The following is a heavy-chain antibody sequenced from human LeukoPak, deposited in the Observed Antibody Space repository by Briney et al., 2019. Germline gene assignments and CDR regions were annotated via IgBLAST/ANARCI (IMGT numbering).Heavy chain of an antibody. CDR2: INTDGRST. V-gene: IGHV3-74*01. Sequence: GGSLRLSCAASGFTFSSYWMRWVRQAPGKGLVWVSRINTDGRSTSYVDSVKGRFTISRDNVKNSLYLQMNSLRVEDTAVYFCARDRGFFDYWGQGTLVTVSS. CDR1: GFTFSSYW. CDR3: ARDRGFFDY. J-gene: IGHJ4*02.